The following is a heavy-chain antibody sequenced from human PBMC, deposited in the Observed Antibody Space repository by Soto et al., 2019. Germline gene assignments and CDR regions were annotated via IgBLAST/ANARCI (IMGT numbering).Heavy chain of an antibody. CDR2: IYYSGST. J-gene: IGHJ6*02. Sequence: SLTCTVSGGSISSYYWSWIRQPPGKGLEWIGYIYYSGSTNYNPSLKSRVTISVDTSKNQFSLKLSSVNAADTAVYYCARFDYYGMDVWGQGTTVTVSS. V-gene: IGHV4-59*01. CDR3: ARFDYYGMDV. CDR1: GGSISSYY.